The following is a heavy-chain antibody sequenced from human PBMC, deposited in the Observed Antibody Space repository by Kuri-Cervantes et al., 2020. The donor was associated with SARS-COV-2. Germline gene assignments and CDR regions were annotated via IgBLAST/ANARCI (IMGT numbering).Heavy chain of an antibody. D-gene: IGHD3-22*01. V-gene: IGHV3-7*01. CDR3: AKDQSARYYDSSGLFDY. J-gene: IGHJ4*02. Sequence: GGSLRLSCAASGFTFSSYWMSWVRQAPGKGLEWVANIKQDGSNKYYADSVKGRFTISRDNSKNTLYLQMNSLRAEDTAVYYCAKDQSARYYDSSGLFDYWGQGTLVTVSS. CDR2: IKQDGSNK. CDR1: GFTFSSYW.